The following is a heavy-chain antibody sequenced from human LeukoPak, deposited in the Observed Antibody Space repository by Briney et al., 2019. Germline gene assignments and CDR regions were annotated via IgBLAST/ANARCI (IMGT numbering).Heavy chain of an antibody. CDR1: GIIVSGRC. CDR3: ANFGGDSSGYYYPLDY. D-gene: IGHD3-22*01. J-gene: IGHJ4*02. Sequence: GGSLRLSCAASGIIVSGRCMSWVRQAPGKGLEWVSTISISGGSTYYADSVKGRFTISRDNSKNTLYLQMNSLRAEDTAVYYCANFGGDSSGYYYPLDYWGQGTLVTVSS. V-gene: IGHV3-23*01. CDR2: ISISGGST.